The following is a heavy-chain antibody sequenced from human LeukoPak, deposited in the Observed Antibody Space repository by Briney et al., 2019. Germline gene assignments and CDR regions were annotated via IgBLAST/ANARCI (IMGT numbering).Heavy chain of an antibody. V-gene: IGHV4-30-4*08. J-gene: IGHJ6*03. Sequence: KTSETLSPTCTVSGGSISSGDYYWSWIRQPPGKGLEWIGYIYYSGSTYYNPSLKSRVTISVDTSKNQFSLKLSSVTAADTAVHYCARGALGINYMDVWGKGTTVTVSS. CDR3: ARGALGINYMDV. CDR2: IYYSGST. D-gene: IGHD1-26*01. CDR1: GGSISSGDYY.